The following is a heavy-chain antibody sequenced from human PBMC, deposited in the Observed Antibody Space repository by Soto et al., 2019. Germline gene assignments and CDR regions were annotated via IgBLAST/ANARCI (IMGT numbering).Heavy chain of an antibody. Sequence: GGSLRLSCAASGFTFSSYAMHWVRQAPGKGLEWVAVISYDGSNKYYADSVKGRFTISRDNSKNTLYLQMNSLRAEDTAVYYCAVEDHDAFDIWGQGTMVTVSS. D-gene: IGHD2-15*01. CDR2: ISYDGSNK. CDR3: AVEDHDAFDI. V-gene: IGHV3-30-3*01. J-gene: IGHJ3*02. CDR1: GFTFSSYA.